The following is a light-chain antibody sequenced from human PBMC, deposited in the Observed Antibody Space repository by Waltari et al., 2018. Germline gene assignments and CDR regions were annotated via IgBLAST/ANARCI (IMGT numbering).Light chain of an antibody. Sequence: QSPLTQPAAVSGSPGQSITISCTGSGSAVGSYFLVSWYQQNPGKAPRLLIYAAGGRPSGVSPVFAGSKSGNTASLAIAGLQAEDEADYYCCSYAGTNTLLFGGGTKVTVL. CDR2: AAG. CDR1: GSAVGSYFL. CDR3: CSYAGTNTLL. V-gene: IGLV2-23*01. J-gene: IGLJ2*01.